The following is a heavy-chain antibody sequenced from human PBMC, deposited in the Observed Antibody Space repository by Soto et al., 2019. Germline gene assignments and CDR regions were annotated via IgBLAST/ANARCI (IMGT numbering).Heavy chain of an antibody. CDR2: ISGSGGST. CDR1: GFTFSSYA. V-gene: IGHV3-23*01. J-gene: IGHJ5*02. CDR3: AKDPARGVRGVPGWFDP. D-gene: IGHD3-10*01. Sequence: EVQLLESGGGLVQPGGSLRLSCAASGFTFSSYAMRWVRQAPGKGLEWVSAISGSGGSTYYADSVKGRFTISRDNSKNTLYLQMNSLRAEDTAVYYCAKDPARGVRGVPGWFDPWGQGTLVTVSS.